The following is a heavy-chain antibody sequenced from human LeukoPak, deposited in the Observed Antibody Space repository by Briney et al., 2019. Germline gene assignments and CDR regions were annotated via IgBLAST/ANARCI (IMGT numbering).Heavy chain of an antibody. V-gene: IGHV4-39*01. CDR3: ASSEEWFGELFIY. J-gene: IGHJ4*02. CDR1: GGSISSGDYY. CDR2: IYYSGST. Sequence: SGTLSLTCTVSGGSISSGDYYWSWIRQPPGKGLEWIGGIYYSGSTYYNPSLKSRVTISVDTSKNQFSLKLSSVTAADTAVYYCASSEEWFGELFIYWGQGTLVTVSS. D-gene: IGHD3-10*01.